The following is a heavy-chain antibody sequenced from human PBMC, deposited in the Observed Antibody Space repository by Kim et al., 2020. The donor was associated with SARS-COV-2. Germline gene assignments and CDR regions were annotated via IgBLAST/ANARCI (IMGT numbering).Heavy chain of an antibody. J-gene: IGHJ6*02. Sequence: NPAHKSRVTISVDTSKSQFSLKLSSVTAADTAVYYCARHAGGTYYYGMDVWGPGSTVTVSS. V-gene: IGHV4-59*08. D-gene: IGHD1-26*01. CDR3: ARHAGGTYYYGMDV.